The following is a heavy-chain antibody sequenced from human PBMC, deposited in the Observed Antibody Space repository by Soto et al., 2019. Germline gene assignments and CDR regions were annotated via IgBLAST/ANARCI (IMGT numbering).Heavy chain of an antibody. CDR1: GFTFSSYG. CDR3: AKGMWETRYFDY. CDR2: ISNDGKNK. V-gene: IGHV3-30*18. D-gene: IGHD1-26*01. J-gene: IGHJ4*02. Sequence: GGSVRLSCAVSGFTFSSYGMHWVRQAPGKGLEWVTFISNDGKNKYYADSVKGRFTISRDNSKNTLYLQMNSLRAEDTALYYCAKGMWETRYFDYWGQGTLVTVSS.